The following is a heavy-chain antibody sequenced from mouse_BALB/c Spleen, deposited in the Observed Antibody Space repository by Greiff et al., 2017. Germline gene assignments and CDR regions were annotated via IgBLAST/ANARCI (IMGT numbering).Heavy chain of an antibody. D-gene: IGHD1-1*01. J-gene: IGHJ4*01. V-gene: IGHV1-84*02. CDR2: IYPGSGNT. CDR3: ARPYYYGSSFFYYAMDY. CDR1: GYTFTDYY. Sequence: QVQLKQSGPELVKPGASVTISCKASGYTFTDYYINWVKQKPGQGLEWIGWIYPGSGNTKYNEKFKGKATLTVDTSSSTAYMQLSSLTSEDTAVYFCARPYYYGSSFFYYAMDYWGQGTSVTVSS.